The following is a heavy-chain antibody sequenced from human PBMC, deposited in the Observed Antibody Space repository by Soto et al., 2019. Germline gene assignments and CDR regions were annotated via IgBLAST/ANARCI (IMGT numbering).Heavy chain of an antibody. CDR2: ISWNSGSI. D-gene: IGHD6-13*01. J-gene: IGHJ4*02. CDR1: GFTFDDYA. CDR3: AKEGRGGLQQLVLIYFDY. Sequence: GGSLRLSCAASGFTFDDYAMHWVRQAPGKGLEWVSGISWNSGSIGYADSVKGRFTISRDNAKNSLYLQMNSLRAEDTALYYCAKEGRGGLQQLVLIYFDYWGQGTLVTVSS. V-gene: IGHV3-9*01.